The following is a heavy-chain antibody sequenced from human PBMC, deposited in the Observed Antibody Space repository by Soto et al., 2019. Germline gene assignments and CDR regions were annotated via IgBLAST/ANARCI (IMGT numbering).Heavy chain of an antibody. J-gene: IGHJ3*02. CDR2: SYYSGST. V-gene: IGHV4-59*01. Sequence: SETLSRTCTVSGGSISSYYWSWIRQPPGKGLEWIGYSYYSGSTNYNPSLKSRVTISVDTSKNQFSLKLSSVTAADTAVYYCARVKTSYSSGWYVGAFDIWGQGTMVTVS. D-gene: IGHD6-19*01. CDR1: GGSISSYY. CDR3: ARVKTSYSSGWYVGAFDI.